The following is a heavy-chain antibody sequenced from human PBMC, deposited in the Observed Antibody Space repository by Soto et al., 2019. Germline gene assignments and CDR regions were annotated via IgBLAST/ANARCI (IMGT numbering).Heavy chain of an antibody. V-gene: IGHV3-33*01. D-gene: IGHD2-2*01. CDR2: IWYDGSNK. J-gene: IGHJ6*02. CDR1: GFTFSSYG. Sequence: QVQLVESGGGVVQPGRSLRLSCAASGFTFSSYGMHWVRQAPGKGLEWVAVIWYDGSNKYYADSVKGRFTISRDNSKNTLYLQMNSLRAEDTAVYCCARGCSSTSCYPGDDYYYYGMDVWGQGTTVTVSS. CDR3: ARGCSSTSCYPGDDYYYYGMDV.